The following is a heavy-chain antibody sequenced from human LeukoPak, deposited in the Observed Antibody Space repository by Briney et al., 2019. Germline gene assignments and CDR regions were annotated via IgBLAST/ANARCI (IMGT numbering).Heavy chain of an antibody. CDR2: IYYGGTT. CDR3: AGVRGIISRNWFDP. Sequence: SETLSLTCTASGGSISGSSYYWGWIRQPPGKGLEWIGTIYYGGTTYYNPSLKSRVTISVDTSKNQFSLKLSSVTAADTAVYFCAGVRGIISRNWFDPWGHGTLVTVSS. D-gene: IGHD3-10*01. CDR1: GGSISGSSYY. J-gene: IGHJ5*02. V-gene: IGHV4-39*01.